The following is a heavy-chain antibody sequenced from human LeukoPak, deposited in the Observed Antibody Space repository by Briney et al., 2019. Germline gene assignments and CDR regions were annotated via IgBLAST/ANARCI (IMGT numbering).Heavy chain of an antibody. CDR3: ARHVGIVGATGVVGFDY. J-gene: IGHJ4*02. D-gene: IGHD1-26*01. CDR1: GGSFSGYY. Sequence: KPSETLSLTCAVYGGSFSGYYWSWIRQPPGKGLEWIGRIYPSGSTNYDPSLKSRVTISVDTSKNQFSLKLTSVTAADTAVYYCARHVGIVGATGVVGFDYWGQGTLVTVSS. CDR2: IYPSGST. V-gene: IGHV4-34*01.